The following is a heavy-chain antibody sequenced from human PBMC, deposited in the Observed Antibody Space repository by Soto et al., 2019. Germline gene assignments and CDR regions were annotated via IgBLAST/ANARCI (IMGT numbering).Heavy chain of an antibody. CDR3: ARDLAQYDSSGYAAFDI. CDR1: GGTLSSHT. J-gene: IGHJ3*02. Sequence: SVKGSCKASGGTLSSHTISWGRQGPGQGGEWMGRIIPILVIANYAQKFQGRVTITADKSTSTAYMELSSLRSEDTAVYYCARDLAQYDSSGYAAFDIWGQGTMVTVSS. CDR2: IIPILVIA. D-gene: IGHD3-22*01. V-gene: IGHV1-69*04.